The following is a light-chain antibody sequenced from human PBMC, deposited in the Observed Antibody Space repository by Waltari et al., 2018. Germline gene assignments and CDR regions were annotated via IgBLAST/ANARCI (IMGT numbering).Light chain of an antibody. CDR1: QSVSSN. CDR3: QQYNDWYS. CDR2: DAS. J-gene: IGKJ2*03. Sequence: EKVMTKSPATLSVSPGEVVTLSCRASQSVSSNVAWYQHRPGQAPRLLIYDASTRASGIPARFSGSWSGTEFTLTISGLQSEDCALYYCQQYNDWYSFGQGTKLEIK. V-gene: IGKV3-15*01.